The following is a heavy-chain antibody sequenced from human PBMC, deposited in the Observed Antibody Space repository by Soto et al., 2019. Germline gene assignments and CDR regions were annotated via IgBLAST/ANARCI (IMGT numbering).Heavy chain of an antibody. J-gene: IGHJ4*02. D-gene: IGHD2-2*01. Sequence: QVQLVQSGAEVKKPGSSVKVSCKASGGTFSSYTISWVRQAPGQGLEWLGRIIPILGIANYAPKLQGRVTITADKSTSTAYMELSRLRSEDTALYYWLGSVVPAAMRPGDYWGQETMVAVSS. CDR3: LGSVVPAAMRPGDY. CDR1: GGTFSSYT. V-gene: IGHV1-69*02. CDR2: IIPILGIA.